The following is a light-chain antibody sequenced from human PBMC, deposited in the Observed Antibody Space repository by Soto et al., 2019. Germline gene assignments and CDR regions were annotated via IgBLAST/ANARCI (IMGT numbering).Light chain of an antibody. Sequence: QSVLTQPASVSGSPGQSITISCIGTNNDIGRYRYVSWYQQHPGKAPKLIIYEVDYRPSGVSSRFSGSKSGSTASLTISGRQPEDEADYYCTSQTSSRVPLVVGGGTQLTVL. CDR2: EVD. J-gene: IGLJ7*01. V-gene: IGLV2-14*01. CDR3: TSQTSSRVPLV. CDR1: NNDIGRYRY.